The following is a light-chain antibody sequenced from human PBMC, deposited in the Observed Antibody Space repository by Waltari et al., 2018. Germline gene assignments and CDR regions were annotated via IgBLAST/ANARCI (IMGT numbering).Light chain of an antibody. CDR2: DSS. J-gene: IGKJ1*01. Sequence: EIVLTQSPGTLSLSPGERSTLACRASQSVGRSLAGYQQKPGQAPRLLIDDSSRRATGIPDRFSGSGSGTDFSLTISRLEPEDFAVYYCQHYVRLPATFGQGTKVEI. CDR1: QSVGRS. V-gene: IGKV3-20*01. CDR3: QHYVRLPAT.